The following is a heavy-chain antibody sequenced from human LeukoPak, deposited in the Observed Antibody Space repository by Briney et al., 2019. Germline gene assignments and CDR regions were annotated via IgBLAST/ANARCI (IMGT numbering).Heavy chain of an antibody. CDR2: THSSGNT. V-gene: IGHV4-59*01. J-gene: IGHJ5*02. CDR3: ARAGYDSSGYSFDP. D-gene: IGHD3-22*01. Sequence: SETLSLTCTVSGGPIISYYWSWIRQPPGKGLEWIAYTHSSGNTGYNPSLKSRVTISVDTSKNQFSLKLSSVTAADTAVYYCARAGYDSSGYSFDPWGQGTLVTVSS. CDR1: GGPIISYY.